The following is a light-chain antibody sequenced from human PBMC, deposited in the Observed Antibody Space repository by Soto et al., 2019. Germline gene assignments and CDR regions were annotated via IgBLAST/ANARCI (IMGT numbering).Light chain of an antibody. V-gene: IGKV3-20*01. Sequence: EIVLTQSPGTLSLSPGERATLSCRASQSVSRNYLAWYQQKPGQAPRLLIYGASSRATGIPDKFSGGGSGTDVTLTISRLEPEDFAVYYCQQYDSSPLTFGQGTKVEIK. J-gene: IGKJ1*01. CDR2: GAS. CDR1: QSVSRNY. CDR3: QQYDSSPLT.